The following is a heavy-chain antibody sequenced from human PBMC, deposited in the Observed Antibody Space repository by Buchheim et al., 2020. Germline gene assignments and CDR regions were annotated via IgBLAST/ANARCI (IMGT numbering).Heavy chain of an antibody. CDR1: GFTFTHYV. V-gene: IGHV3-23*01. J-gene: IGHJ4*02. CDR2: ISVGGGST. D-gene: IGHD3-10*01. CDR3: AKADYPEGYGSRSYSSIDY. Sequence: EVQLLESGGGLVQPGGSLRLSCAASGFTFTHYVMTWVRQAPGKGLQWVSAISVGGGSTYYADSVKGRFIISRDNYNNALYLQMNSPRAEDTAVYYCAKADYPEGYGSRSYSSIDYWGQGTL.